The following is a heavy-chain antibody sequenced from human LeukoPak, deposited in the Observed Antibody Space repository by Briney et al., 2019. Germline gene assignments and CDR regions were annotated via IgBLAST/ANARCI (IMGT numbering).Heavy chain of an antibody. CDR2: ISYDGSNK. D-gene: IGHD4-17*01. CDR1: GFTFSSYG. Sequence: GGSLRLSCAASGFTFSSYGMHWVRQAPGKGLEWVAVISYDGSNKYYADSVKGRFTISRDNSKNTLYLQMNSLRAEDTAVYYCAKHGDGYSLDYWGQGTLVTVSS. V-gene: IGHV3-30*18. J-gene: IGHJ4*02. CDR3: AKHGDGYSLDY.